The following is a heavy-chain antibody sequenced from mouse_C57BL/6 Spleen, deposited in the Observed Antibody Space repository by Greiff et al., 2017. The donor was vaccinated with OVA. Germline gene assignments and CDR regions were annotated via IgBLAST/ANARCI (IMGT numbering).Heavy chain of an antibody. CDR3: ARNYGSSFGCAY. D-gene: IGHD1-1*01. CDR1: GYTFTSYW. Sequence: QVQLQQPGAELVKPGASVKLSCKASGYTFTSYWMHWVKQRPGQGLEWIGMIHPTSGSTNYNEKFKSKATLTVDKSSSTAYMQLSSLTSEDSAVYYCARNYGSSFGCAYWGQGTLVTVSA. J-gene: IGHJ3*01. CDR2: IHPTSGST. V-gene: IGHV1-64*01.